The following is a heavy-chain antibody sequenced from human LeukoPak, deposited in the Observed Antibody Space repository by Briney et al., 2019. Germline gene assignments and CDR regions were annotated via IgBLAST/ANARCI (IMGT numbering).Heavy chain of an antibody. CDR2: ISGSGGST. J-gene: IGHJ4*02. D-gene: IGHD1-7*01. Sequence: GGSLRLSCAASGFTFSSYPMSWVRQAPGKGLEWVSSISGSGGSTYYADSVRGRFTISRDNSKNTLYMQMNSLRAEDTAVYYCARNWNYVVFDYWGQGTLVTASS. V-gene: IGHV3-23*01. CDR3: ARNWNYVVFDY. CDR1: GFTFSSYP.